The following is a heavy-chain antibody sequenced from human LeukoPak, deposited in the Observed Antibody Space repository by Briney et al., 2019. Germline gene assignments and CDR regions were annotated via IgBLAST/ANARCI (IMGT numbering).Heavy chain of an antibody. J-gene: IGHJ4*02. D-gene: IGHD3-22*01. CDR3: AKVPRYYYDSSGYKYFDY. Sequence: GGSLRLSCAASGFIVSHNYMSWVRQAPGKGLESVSLIYSGGSTYYADSVKGRFTISRDNSKNTLYLQMNSLRAEDTAVYYCAKVPRYYYDSSGYKYFDYWGQGTLVTVSS. CDR2: IYSGGST. CDR1: GFIVSHNY. V-gene: IGHV3-53*01.